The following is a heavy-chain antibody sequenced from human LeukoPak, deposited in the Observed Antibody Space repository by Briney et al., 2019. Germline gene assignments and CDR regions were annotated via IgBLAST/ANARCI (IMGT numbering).Heavy chain of an antibody. V-gene: IGHV3-30*04. CDR3: AREVLDY. CDR1: GFTFSSYA. J-gene: IGHJ4*02. Sequence: PGGALRLSCAASGFTFSSYAMHWVRQAPGKGLEWVAVISYDGSNKYYADSVKGRFTISRDNSKNTLYLQMNSLRAEDTAVYYCAREVLDYWGQGTLVTVSS. CDR2: ISYDGSNK.